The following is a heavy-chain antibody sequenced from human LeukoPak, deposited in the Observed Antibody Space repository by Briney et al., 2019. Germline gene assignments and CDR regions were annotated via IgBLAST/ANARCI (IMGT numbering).Heavy chain of an antibody. D-gene: IGHD3-10*01. V-gene: IGHV3-49*03. J-gene: IGHJ4*02. Sequence: GGSLRLSCTASGFTFGDYAMSWFRQAPGKGLEWVGFIRSKAYGGKTEYAASVKGRFTISRDDSKSIAYLQMNSLKTEDTAVYYCTRERLDYYGSGSYYKTSGTFDYWGQGTLVTVSS. CDR2: IRSKAYGGKT. CDR3: TRERLDYYGSGSYYKTSGTFDY. CDR1: GFTFGDYA.